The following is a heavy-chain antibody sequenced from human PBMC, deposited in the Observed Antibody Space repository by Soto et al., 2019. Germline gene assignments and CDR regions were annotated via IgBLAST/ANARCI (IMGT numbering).Heavy chain of an antibody. J-gene: IGHJ4*02. D-gene: IGHD1-26*01. V-gene: IGHV3-7*01. CDR3: ARVVGATQMDFDY. Sequence: QTGGSLRLSCAASGFTFSSYWMTWVRQAPGKGLEWVANIKQDGSEKYYVDSVRGRFTMSRDNAKNSLYLQMNSLRAEDTAVYYCARVVGATQMDFDYWRQGTLVTVSS. CDR1: GFTFSSYW. CDR2: IKQDGSEK.